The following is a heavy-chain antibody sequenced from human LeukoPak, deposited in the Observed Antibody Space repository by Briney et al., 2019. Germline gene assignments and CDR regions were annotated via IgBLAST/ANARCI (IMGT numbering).Heavy chain of an antibody. Sequence: GGSLRLSCATSGFTFIDYDMHWVSQVIGKGLEWVSAIGIRGDTHYSGSVKGRFTISRENAESSLYLQMNSLRAEDTAVYYCARGGIQVSGIDEFDYWGQGTLVTVSS. J-gene: IGHJ4*02. CDR3: ARGGIQVSGIDEFDY. CDR2: IGIRGDT. D-gene: IGHD6-19*01. V-gene: IGHV3-13*01. CDR1: GFTFIDYD.